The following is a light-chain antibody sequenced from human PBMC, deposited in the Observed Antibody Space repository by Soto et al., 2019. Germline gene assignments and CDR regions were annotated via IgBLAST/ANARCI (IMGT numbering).Light chain of an antibody. CDR2: DAT. CDR3: QQCATSPLT. CDR1: QSVPKNY. J-gene: IGKJ1*01. Sequence: EIVLTQSPDTLSLSPGERATLSCRASQSVPKNYLAWYQQKPGQAPRLLIDDATYRATGIPERFSGSGSGTDFTLTISRLEPEDFAVYYCQQCATSPLTFGQGTRVEIK. V-gene: IGKV3-20*01.